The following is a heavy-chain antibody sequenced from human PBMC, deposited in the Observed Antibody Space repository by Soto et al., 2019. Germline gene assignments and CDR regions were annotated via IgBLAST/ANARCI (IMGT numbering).Heavy chain of an antibody. D-gene: IGHD3-10*01. J-gene: IGHJ5*02. CDR3: ERAPYLKWFDP. CDR1: GGSFSGYY. V-gene: IGHV4-34*01. CDR2: INHSGST. Sequence: SETLSLTCAVYGGSFSGYYWSWIRQPPGKGLEWIGEINHSGSTNYNPSLKSRVTISVDTSKNQFSLKLSSVTAADTAMYYCERAPYLKWFDPWGQGTLVTVSS.